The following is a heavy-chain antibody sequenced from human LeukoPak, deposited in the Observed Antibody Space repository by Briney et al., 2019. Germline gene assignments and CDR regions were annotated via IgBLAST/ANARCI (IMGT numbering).Heavy chain of an antibody. CDR3: ARDRGYCSSTSCQGAFDI. CDR1: GFTFSSYG. J-gene: IGHJ3*02. V-gene: IGHV3-30*03. Sequence: PGGSLRLSCAASGFTFSSYGMHWVRQAPGKGLEWVAVISYDGSNKYYADSVKGRFTISRDNSKNTLYLQMNSLRAEDTAVYYCARDRGYCSSTSCQGAFDIWGQGTMVTVSS. CDR2: ISYDGSNK. D-gene: IGHD2-2*01.